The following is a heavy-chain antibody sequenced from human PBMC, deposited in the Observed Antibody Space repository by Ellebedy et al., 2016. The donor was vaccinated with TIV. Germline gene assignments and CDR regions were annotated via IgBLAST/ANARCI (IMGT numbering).Heavy chain of an antibody. CDR2: ISSSGSTI. Sequence: GESLKISCAASGFTFSDYYMSWIRQAPGKGLEWVSYISSSGSTIYYADSVKGRLTISRDNAKNSLYLQMTSLRAEDTAVYYCARYCSGGSCYSHAFDIWGQGTTVTVSS. V-gene: IGHV3-11*01. J-gene: IGHJ3*02. CDR3: ARYCSGGSCYSHAFDI. D-gene: IGHD2-15*01. CDR1: GFTFSDYY.